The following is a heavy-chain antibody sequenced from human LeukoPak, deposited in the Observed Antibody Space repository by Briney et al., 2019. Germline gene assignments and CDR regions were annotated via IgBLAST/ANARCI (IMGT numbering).Heavy chain of an antibody. J-gene: IGHJ1*01. CDR3: ARDPGAYYYDSSGYYREFQH. D-gene: IGHD3-22*01. CDR1: GGTFSSYA. V-gene: IGHV1-69*06. CDR2: IIPIFGTA. Sequence: SVKVSCKASGGTFSSYAISWVRQAPGQGLEWMGGIIPIFGTANYAQKFQGRVTITADKSTSTAYMELSSLRSEDTAVYYCARDPGAYYYDSSGYYREFQHWGQGTLVTVSS.